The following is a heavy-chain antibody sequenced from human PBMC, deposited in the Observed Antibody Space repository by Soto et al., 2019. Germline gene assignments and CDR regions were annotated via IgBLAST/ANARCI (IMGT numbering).Heavy chain of an antibody. CDR3: VGGWGRSSCPYYLDV. D-gene: IGHD6-13*01. V-gene: IGHV3-7*01. CDR1: GFTFSTYW. CDR2: IKQDGSDK. J-gene: IGHJ6*03. Sequence: EVQLVESGGGLVQPGGSLRLSCVASGFTFSTYWMSWVRLVPGTGLEWVATIKQDGSDKYYVDSAKGRFTVSRDTAKNSLDVQMNTLRGDDTAVYHGVGGWGRSSCPYYLDVWGQGGTVTVCS.